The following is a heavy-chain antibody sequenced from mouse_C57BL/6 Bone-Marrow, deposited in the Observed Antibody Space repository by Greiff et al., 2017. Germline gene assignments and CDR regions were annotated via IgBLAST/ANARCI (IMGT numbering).Heavy chain of an antibody. J-gene: IGHJ3*01. CDR2: IDPSDSYT. V-gene: IGHV1-69*01. CDR1: GYTFTSYW. Sequence: QVQLQQPGAELVMPGASVKLSCKASGYTFTSYWMHWVKQRPGQGLEWIGEIDPSDSYTNYNQKFKGKSTLTVYKSSSTAYMQLSSLTSEDSAVYYCARCGYYSWFAYWGQGTLVTVSA. CDR3: ARCGYYSWFAY. D-gene: IGHD2-3*01.